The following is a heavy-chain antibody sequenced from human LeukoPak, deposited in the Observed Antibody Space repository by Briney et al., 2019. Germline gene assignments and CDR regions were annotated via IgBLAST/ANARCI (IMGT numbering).Heavy chain of an antibody. CDR1: GYTFTSYD. Sequence: ASVKVSCKASGYTFTSYDINWVRQATGQGLEWMGWMNPNSGNTGYAQKFRGRVTMTRNTSISTAYMELSSLRSEDTAVYYCARGYCSGGSCYSLVVDYWGQGTLVTVSS. J-gene: IGHJ4*02. D-gene: IGHD2-15*01. CDR2: MNPNSGNT. CDR3: ARGYCSGGSCYSLVVDY. V-gene: IGHV1-8*01.